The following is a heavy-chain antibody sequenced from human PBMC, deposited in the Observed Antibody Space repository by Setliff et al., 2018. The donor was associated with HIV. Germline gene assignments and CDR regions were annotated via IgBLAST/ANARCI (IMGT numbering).Heavy chain of an antibody. CDR1: GGSISSHY. Sequence: SETLSLTCTVSGGSISSHYWSWIRPPPLKGLEWIGYIYYSGSTNYNPSLKSRVTISVDTSKNQFSLKLSSVTAADTAVYYCARGRGVIKEKPFDYWGHGTLVTVSS. V-gene: IGHV4-59*11. CDR3: ARGRGVIKEKPFDY. J-gene: IGHJ4*01. D-gene: IGHD3-10*01. CDR2: IYYSGST.